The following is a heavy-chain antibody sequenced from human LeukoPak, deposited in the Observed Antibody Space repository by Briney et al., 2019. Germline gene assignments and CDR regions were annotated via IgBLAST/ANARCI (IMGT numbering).Heavy chain of an antibody. D-gene: IGHD1-26*01. Sequence: GASVKVSCKASGYTFTYRYLHWVRQATGQGLEWMGWMNPNSGNTGYAQKFQGRVTMTRNTSISTAYMELSSLRSEDTAVYYCARWSRWELLNYWGQGTLVTVSS. V-gene: IGHV1-8*02. CDR2: MNPNSGNT. CDR1: GYTFTYRY. CDR3: ARWSRWELLNY. J-gene: IGHJ4*02.